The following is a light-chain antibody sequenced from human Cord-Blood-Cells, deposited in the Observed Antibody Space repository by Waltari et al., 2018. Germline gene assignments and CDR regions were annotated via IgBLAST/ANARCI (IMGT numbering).Light chain of an antibody. J-gene: IGKJ1*01. CDR2: GAS. CDR3: QQYNNWPRT. CDR1: QIVSSN. Sequence: EIVMTQSPATLSVSPGERATLSCRAGQIVSSNLAWYQQKPGQASRLLIYGASTRATGIPARFSGSGSGTEFTLTISSLQSEDFAVYYCQQYNNWPRTFGQGTKVEIK. V-gene: IGKV3-15*01.